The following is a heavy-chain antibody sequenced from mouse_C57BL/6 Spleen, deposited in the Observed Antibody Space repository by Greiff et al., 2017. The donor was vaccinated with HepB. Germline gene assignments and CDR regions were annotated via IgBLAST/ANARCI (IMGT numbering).Heavy chain of an antibody. J-gene: IGHJ1*03. V-gene: IGHV1-50*01. D-gene: IGHD1-1*01. CDR2: IDPSDSYT. CDR1: GYTFTSYW. Sequence: QVQLQQPGAELVKPGASVKLSCKASGYTFTSYWMQWVKQRPGQGLEWIGEIDPSDSYTNSNQKFKGKATLTVDTSSSTDYMQLSSLTSEDSAVYYCARAHYYGSSYWYFDVWGTGTTVTVSS. CDR3: ARAHYYGSSYWYFDV.